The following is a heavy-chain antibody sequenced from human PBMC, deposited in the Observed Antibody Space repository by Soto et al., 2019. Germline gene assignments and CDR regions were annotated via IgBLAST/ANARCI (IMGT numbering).Heavy chain of an antibody. V-gene: IGHV1-2*04. Sequence: AASVKVSCKASGYTFTGYYMHWVRQAPGQGLEWMGWINPNSGGTNYAQKFQGWVTMTRDTSISTAYMELSRLRSDDTAVYYCARGTVRGVDYYGMDVLGQGTTVTVSS. J-gene: IGHJ6*02. D-gene: IGHD3-10*01. CDR3: ARGTVRGVDYYGMDV. CDR2: INPNSGGT. CDR1: GYTFTGYY.